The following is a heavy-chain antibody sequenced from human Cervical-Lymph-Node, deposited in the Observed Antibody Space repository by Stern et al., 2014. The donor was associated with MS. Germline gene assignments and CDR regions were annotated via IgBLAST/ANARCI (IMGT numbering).Heavy chain of an antibody. CDR3: AKTSDTSGFLDY. V-gene: IGHV3-9*01. Sequence: VQLVESGGGLVQPGRSLRLSCAASGFTFDDYTMPWVRQASGKGLEWVSGISWNSGSIGYADSVKGRFTISRDNAENSLYLQMNSLRPEDTALYYCAKTSDTSGFLDYWGQGTLVTVSS. CDR1: GFTFDDYT. CDR2: ISWNSGSI. D-gene: IGHD3-22*01. J-gene: IGHJ4*02.